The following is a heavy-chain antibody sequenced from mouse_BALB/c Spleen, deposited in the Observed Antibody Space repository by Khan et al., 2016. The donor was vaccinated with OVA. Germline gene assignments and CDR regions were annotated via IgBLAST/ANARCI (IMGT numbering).Heavy chain of an antibody. CDR1: GFAFNSYD. Sequence: EVKLVESGGGLVKPGGSLKLSCEVSGFAFNSYDMSWVRQTPEKRLEWVATISSTGSYTYYPGSVKGRFTISRDTDRNTLYLQMSSLRSEDTALYYCTRPSYYGNPWFTYWGQGTLVTVSA. J-gene: IGHJ3*01. CDR3: TRPSYYGNPWFTY. D-gene: IGHD2-10*01. V-gene: IGHV5-9*02. CDR2: ISSTGSYT.